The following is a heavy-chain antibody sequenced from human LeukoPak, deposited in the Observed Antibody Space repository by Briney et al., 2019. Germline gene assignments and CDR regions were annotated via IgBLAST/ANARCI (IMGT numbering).Heavy chain of an antibody. J-gene: IGHJ4*02. D-gene: IGHD4-23*01. CDR2: IYNSGST. CDR3: ARAPATVGEFDC. V-gene: IGHV4-31*03. Sequence: SESLSLTCTVSGGSISSGGYYWSWIRQHPGKGLEWIGYIYNSGSTYYNPSLKSRVTISVDTSKNQFSLNLSSVTAADTAVYYCARAPATVGEFDCWGQGTLVTVSS. CDR1: GGSISSGGYY.